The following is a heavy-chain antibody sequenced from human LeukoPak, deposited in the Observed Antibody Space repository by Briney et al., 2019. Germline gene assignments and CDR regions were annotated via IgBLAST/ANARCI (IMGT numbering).Heavy chain of an antibody. CDR1: GGSISSYY. D-gene: IGHD3-22*01. CDR2: IYYSGST. J-gene: IGHJ4*02. V-gene: IGHV4-59*08. CDR3: ARTGGYDSSGYYYFDY. Sequence: PSETLSLTCTVSGGSISSYYWSWIRQPPGKGLEWIGYIYYSGSTNYNPSLKSRVTISVDTSKNQFSLKLSSVTAADTAVYYCARTGGYDSSGYYYFDYWGQGTLVTVSS.